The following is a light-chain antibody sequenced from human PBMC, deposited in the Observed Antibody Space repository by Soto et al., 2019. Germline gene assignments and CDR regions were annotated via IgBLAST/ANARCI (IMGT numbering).Light chain of an antibody. CDR3: CSYAGSYTPRVV. CDR2: DVS. CDR1: SSDVGGYNY. V-gene: IGLV2-11*01. J-gene: IGLJ2*01. Sequence: QSVLTQPRSVSGSPGQSVTISCTGTSSDVGGYNYVSWYQQHPDRAPKLMIYDVSKRPSGVPDRFSGSKSGNTASLTISGLQAEDEADYYCCSYAGSYTPRVVFGGGTKVTVL.